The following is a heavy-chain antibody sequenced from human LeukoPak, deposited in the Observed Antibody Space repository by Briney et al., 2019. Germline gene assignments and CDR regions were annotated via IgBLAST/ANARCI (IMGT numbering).Heavy chain of an antibody. J-gene: IGHJ5*02. Sequence: ASVKVSCKASGYTFTSYYMHWVRQAPGQGLEWMGIINPSGGSTGYAQKFQGRVTMTRDMSTSTVYMELSSLRSEDTAVYYCARDGAAAGTGLDPWGQGTLVTVSS. D-gene: IGHD6-13*01. CDR2: INPSGGST. CDR1: GYTFTSYY. CDR3: ARDGAAAGTGLDP. V-gene: IGHV1-46*01.